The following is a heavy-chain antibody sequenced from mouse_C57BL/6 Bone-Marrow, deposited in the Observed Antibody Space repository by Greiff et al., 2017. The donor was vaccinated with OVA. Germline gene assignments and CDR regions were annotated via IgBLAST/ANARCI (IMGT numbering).Heavy chain of an antibody. V-gene: IGHV1-19*01. CDR2: INPYNGGT. J-gene: IGHJ3*01. D-gene: IGHD1-1*01. CDR3: ARIGSSPAWFAY. Sequence: VQLQQSGPVLVKPGASVKMSCKASGYTFTDYYMNWVKQSHGKSLEWIGVINPYNGGTSYNQKFKGKATLTVDKSSSTAYMQLSSLTSEDSAVYYCARIGSSPAWFAYWGQGTLVTVSA. CDR1: GYTFTDYY.